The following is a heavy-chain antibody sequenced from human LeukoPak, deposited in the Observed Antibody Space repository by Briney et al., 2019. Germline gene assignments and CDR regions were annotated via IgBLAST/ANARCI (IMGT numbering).Heavy chain of an antibody. CDR3: ARGLTYYYGSGSYYNGDY. CDR1: GYTFTSYD. CDR2: MNPNSGNT. D-gene: IGHD3-10*01. J-gene: IGHJ4*02. V-gene: IGHV1-8*01. Sequence: GASVKVSCKASGYTFTSYDINWVRQATGQGLEWMGWMNPNSGNTGYAQKFQGRVTMTRNTSISTAYMELSSLRSEDTAVYYCARGLTYYYGSGSYYNGDYWGQGTLVTVSS.